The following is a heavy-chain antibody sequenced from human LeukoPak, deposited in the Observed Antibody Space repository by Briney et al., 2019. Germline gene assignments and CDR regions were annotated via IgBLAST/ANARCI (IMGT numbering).Heavy chain of an antibody. D-gene: IGHD1-26*01. J-gene: IGHJ3*02. CDR3: ARVRVGAPRGAFDI. CDR2: ISSSSSYI. CDR1: GFTFSSYS. Sequence: GGSLRLSCAASGFTFSSYSMNWVRQAPGKGLEWVSSISSSSSYIYYADSVKGRFTISRDNAKNSLYLQMNSLRAEDTAVYYCARVRVGAPRGAFDIWGQGTMVTVSS. V-gene: IGHV3-21*01.